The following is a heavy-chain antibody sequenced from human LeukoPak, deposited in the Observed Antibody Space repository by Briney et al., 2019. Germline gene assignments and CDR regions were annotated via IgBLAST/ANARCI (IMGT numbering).Heavy chain of an antibody. J-gene: IGHJ6*03. CDR3: ARQGAAGKYYYYYMDV. CDR2: IYPDDSNT. Sequence: GESLTISCRGSESSFSAYWLGWVRQLPGQGLEWMGIIYPDDSNTIYGPSFQGQVTISADKSINTAYLEWSSLKASDTAIYYCARQGAAGKYYYYYMDVWGKGTTVTVSS. V-gene: IGHV5-51*01. D-gene: IGHD6-13*01. CDR1: ESSFSAYW.